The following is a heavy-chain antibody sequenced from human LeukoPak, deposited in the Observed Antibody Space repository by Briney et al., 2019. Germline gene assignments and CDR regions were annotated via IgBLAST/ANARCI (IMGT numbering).Heavy chain of an antibody. D-gene: IGHD2-8*01. CDR2: INPNSGGT. CDR1: GYTFTGYC. CDR3: ARYCTNGVCYSYAFDI. Sequence: GASVKVSCKASGYTFTGYCMHWVRQAPGQGLEWMGWINPNSGGTNYAQKFQGRVTMTRDTSISTAYMELSRLRSDDTAVYYCARYCTNGVCYSYAFDIWGQGTMVTVSS. V-gene: IGHV1-2*02. J-gene: IGHJ3*02.